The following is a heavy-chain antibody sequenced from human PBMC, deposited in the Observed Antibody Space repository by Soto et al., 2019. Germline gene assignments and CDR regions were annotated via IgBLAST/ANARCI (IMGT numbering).Heavy chain of an antibody. CDR3: ARHGTGYYFMDV. CDR2: IDPSDSYT. J-gene: IGHJ6*03. V-gene: IGHV5-10-1*01. CDR1: GYSFTSYW. D-gene: IGHD1-1*01. Sequence: GESLKISCKGSGYSFTSYWISWVRQMPGKGLEWMGRIDPSDSYTNYSPSFQGHVTISADKSISTAYLQWSRLKASDTAMYFCARHGTGYYFMDVWGKGTTVT.